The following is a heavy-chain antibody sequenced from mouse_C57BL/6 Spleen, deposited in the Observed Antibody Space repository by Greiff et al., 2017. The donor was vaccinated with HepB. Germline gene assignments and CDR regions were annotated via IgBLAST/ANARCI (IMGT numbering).Heavy chain of an antibody. J-gene: IGHJ2*01. D-gene: IGHD2-12*01. CDR1: GYSITSGYY. V-gene: IGHV3-6*01. CDR2: ISYDGSN. Sequence: DVKLQESGPGLVKPSQSLSLTCSVTGYSITSGYYWNWIRQFPGNKLEWMGYISYDGSNNYNPSLKNRISITRDTSKNQFFLKLNSVTTEDTATYYCARSYLFDYWGQGTTLTVSS. CDR3: ARSYLFDY.